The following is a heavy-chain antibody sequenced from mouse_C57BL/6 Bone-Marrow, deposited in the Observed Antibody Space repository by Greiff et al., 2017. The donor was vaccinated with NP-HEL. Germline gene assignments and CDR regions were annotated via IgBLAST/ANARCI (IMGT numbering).Heavy chain of an antibody. CDR1: GFNIKDDY. J-gene: IGHJ4*01. D-gene: IGHD1-1*01. CDR3: TLFYGSSYDYYAMDY. CDR2: IDPENGDT. V-gene: IGHV14-4*01. Sequence: VQLPQSGAELVRPGASVKLSCTASGFNIKDDYMHWVKQRPEQGLEWIGWIDPENGDTEYASKFQGKATITADTSSNTAYLQLSSLTSEDTAVYYCTLFYGSSYDYYAMDYWGQGTSVTVSS.